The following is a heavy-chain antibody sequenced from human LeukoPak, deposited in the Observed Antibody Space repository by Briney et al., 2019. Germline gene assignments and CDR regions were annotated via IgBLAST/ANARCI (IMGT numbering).Heavy chain of an antibody. V-gene: IGHV3-66*02. CDR2: IYSGGST. CDR3: ARLELRGTYYFDY. J-gene: IGHJ4*02. CDR1: GFTASSNY. D-gene: IGHD1-7*01. Sequence: GGSLRLSCAASGFTASSNYMSWVRQAPGKGLEWVSVIYSGGSTYYADSVKGRFTISRDNSKNTLYLQMNSLRAEDTALYYRARLELRGTYYFDYWGQGTLVTVSS.